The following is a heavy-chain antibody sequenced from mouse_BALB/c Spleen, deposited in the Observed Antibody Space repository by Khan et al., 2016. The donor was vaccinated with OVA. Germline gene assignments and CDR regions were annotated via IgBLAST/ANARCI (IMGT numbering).Heavy chain of an antibody. Sequence: EVQLQQSGPELVKPGASVKISCKASGYSFTGYFMNRVIQRHGKSLEWIGRINPHIGETFYNQKFKGKATLTVDEFSSTAHMEIRSLASEDAAVYYCARIYGSYFDYWGQGTTLTVSS. CDR3: ARIYGSYFDY. CDR1: GYSFTGYF. J-gene: IGHJ2*01. V-gene: IGHV1-20*02. D-gene: IGHD1-1*01. CDR2: INPHIGET.